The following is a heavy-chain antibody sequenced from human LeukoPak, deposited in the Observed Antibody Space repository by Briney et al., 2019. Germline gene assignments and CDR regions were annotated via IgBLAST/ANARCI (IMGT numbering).Heavy chain of an antibody. CDR3: ARDPDRHSTIFYGMDV. J-gene: IGHJ6*02. Sequence: GGPLRLSCAASGFTVSSSYMSWVRQAPGKGLEWVSVIYTGGTTYYADSVKGRFTISRDNSNNTLYLQMNSLRAEDTAVYYCARDPDRHSTIFYGMDVWGQGTTVTVSS. D-gene: IGHD3-3*01. CDR2: IYTGGTT. CDR1: GFTVSSSY. V-gene: IGHV3-53*01.